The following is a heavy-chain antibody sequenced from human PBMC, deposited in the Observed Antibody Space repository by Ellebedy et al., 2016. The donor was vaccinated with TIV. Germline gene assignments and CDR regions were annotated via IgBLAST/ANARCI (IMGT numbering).Heavy chain of an antibody. CDR1: GYTCTKYG. Sequence: ASVKVSCKASGYTCTKYGITWVRQAPGQGLEWMGWISVHNGNTNYAQKLQGRVTMTTDTSTSTAYMELRSLRSDDTAVYYCARVTRTNSGSYFTWFDPWGQGTLVTVSS. CDR2: ISVHNGNT. V-gene: IGHV1-18*04. D-gene: IGHD1-26*01. CDR3: ARVTRTNSGSYFTWFDP. J-gene: IGHJ5*02.